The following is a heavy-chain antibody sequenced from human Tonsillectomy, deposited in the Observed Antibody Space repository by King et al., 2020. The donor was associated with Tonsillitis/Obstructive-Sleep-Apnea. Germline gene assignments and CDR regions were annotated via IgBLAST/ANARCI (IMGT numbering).Heavy chain of an antibody. V-gene: IGHV3-23*04. CDR3: ANLRDRYSSTNYYMDV. CDR2: ISGSGGST. CDR1: GFTFSSYA. D-gene: IGHD6-13*01. Sequence: VQLVESGGGLVQPGGSLRLSCAASGFTFSSYAMSWVRQAPGKGLEWVSAISGSGGSTYYADSVKGRFTISRDNSKNTLYLQMNSLRAEDTAVYYCANLRDRYSSTNYYMDVWGKGTTVTVSS. J-gene: IGHJ6*03.